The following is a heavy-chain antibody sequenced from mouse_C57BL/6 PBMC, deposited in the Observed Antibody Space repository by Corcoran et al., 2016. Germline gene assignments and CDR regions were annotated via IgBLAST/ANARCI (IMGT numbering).Heavy chain of an antibody. J-gene: IGHJ1*03. D-gene: IGHD1-1*01. V-gene: IGHV1-85*01. CDR3: ARWGGTTVVAHWYFDV. Sequence: QVQLQQSGPELVKPGASVKLSCKASGYTFTSYDINWVKQRPGQGLEWIGWIYPRDGSTKYNEKFKGKATLTVDTSSSTAYMELHSLTSEDSAVYFCARWGGTTVVAHWYFDVWGTGTTVTVSS. CDR2: IYPRDGST. CDR1: GYTFTSYD.